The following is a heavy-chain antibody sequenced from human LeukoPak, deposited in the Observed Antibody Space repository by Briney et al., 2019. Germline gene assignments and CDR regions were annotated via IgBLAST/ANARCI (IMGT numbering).Heavy chain of an antibody. CDR3: VREVRREGDQFDY. J-gene: IGHJ4*02. V-gene: IGHV3-48*03. CDR1: GFTFSTYE. Sequence: PGGSLRLSCAASGFTFSTYEMNWVRQAPGKVLEWISYISSSGGTIHYSDSVKGRFTISRDNAKNSLYLQMNSLRAEDTAVYYCVREVRREGDQFDYWGQGTLVTVSS. CDR2: ISSSGGTI. D-gene: IGHD2-21*01.